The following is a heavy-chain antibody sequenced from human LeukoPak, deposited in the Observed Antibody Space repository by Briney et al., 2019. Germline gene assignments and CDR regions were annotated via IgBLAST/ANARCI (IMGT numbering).Heavy chain of an antibody. D-gene: IGHD4-11*01. J-gene: IGHJ3*01. Sequence: SETLSLTCAVYGGSFSGYSWNWIRQPPVKGLEWIGEINHSGGTNYNPSLKSRVTISVDTSKKQFSLKLNSVTAADTAMYYCARHVTVTYDAFDLWGQGTMVTVSS. CDR3: ARHVTVTYDAFDL. CDR2: INHSGGT. CDR1: GGSFSGYS. V-gene: IGHV4-34*01.